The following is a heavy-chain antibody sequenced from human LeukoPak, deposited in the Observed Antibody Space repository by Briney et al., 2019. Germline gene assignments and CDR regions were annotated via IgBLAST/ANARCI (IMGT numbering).Heavy chain of an antibody. D-gene: IGHD5-12*01. CDR2: IYYSGST. V-gene: IGHV4-39*07. Sequence: SETLSLTCTVSGGSISSSSYYWGWIRQPPGKGLEWIGSIYYSGSTYYSPSLKSRVTISVDTSKNQFSLKLSSVTAADTAVYYCASSVATLYYFDYWGQGTLVTVSS. CDR1: GGSISSSSYY. J-gene: IGHJ4*02. CDR3: ASSVATLYYFDY.